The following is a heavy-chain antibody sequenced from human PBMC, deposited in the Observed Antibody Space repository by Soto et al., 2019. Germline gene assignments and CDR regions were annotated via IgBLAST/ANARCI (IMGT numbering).Heavy chain of an antibody. Sequence: EVPLVESGGGLVQPGGSLRLSCAASGFTVSSHYMSWVRQAPGKGLEWVSVIYSGGSTYYAKSVTGRFIISRDNSKSTVYLQMNSLRAEDTAVYYCARDRTISDYRSSGALGLWGQGTLVSVSS. J-gene: IGHJ4*02. CDR3: ARDRTISDYRSSGALGL. D-gene: IGHD6-6*01. CDR2: IYSGGST. CDR1: GFTVSSHY. V-gene: IGHV3-66*01.